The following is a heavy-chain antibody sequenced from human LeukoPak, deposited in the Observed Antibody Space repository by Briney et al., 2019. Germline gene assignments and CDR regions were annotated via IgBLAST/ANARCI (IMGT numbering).Heavy chain of an antibody. CDR1: GFTFTGYY. CDR2: INPNSGGT. J-gene: IGHJ3*02. Sequence: GASVKASCKASGFTFTGYYMLWVLQAPGQGLEWVGCINPNSGGTNYAQRFQGRVTMTRVTSISTAYMELRRVRSDDTGVYCCVREQSESASSIDIWGQGTMVTVSS. V-gene: IGHV1-2*02. D-gene: IGHD6-6*01. CDR3: VREQSESASSIDI.